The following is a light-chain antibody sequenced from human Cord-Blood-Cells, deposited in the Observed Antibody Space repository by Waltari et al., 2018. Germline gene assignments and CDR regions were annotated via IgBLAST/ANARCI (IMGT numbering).Light chain of an antibody. Sequence: QSALTQPPSASGSPGQSVTISCTGTSSDVGGYHYVSWYQTHPGKAPKLMIYEVSKRPSGCPDLFSGSKSGNTASLTVSGLQAEDEADYYCSSYAGSNNYVFGTGTKVTVL. CDR1: SSDVGGYHY. CDR3: SSYAGSNNYV. CDR2: EVS. V-gene: IGLV2-8*01. J-gene: IGLJ1*01.